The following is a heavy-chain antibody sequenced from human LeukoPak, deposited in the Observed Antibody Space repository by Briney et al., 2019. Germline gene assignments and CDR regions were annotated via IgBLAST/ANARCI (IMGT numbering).Heavy chain of an antibody. CDR2: LYNGGST. D-gene: IGHD2-15*01. CDR3: ARAQDYCSGGSCYGYFQH. Sequence: GWSLTLSCALLGFMDSSNYITWVRQAPGKGLERVSTLYNGGSTRYADSVKGRFTISSDKFKNTLFLQMNSLRAEDTAVYYCARAQDYCSGGSCYGYFQHWGKGSLVTV. V-gene: IGHV3-53*01. J-gene: IGHJ1*01. CDR1: GFMDSSNY.